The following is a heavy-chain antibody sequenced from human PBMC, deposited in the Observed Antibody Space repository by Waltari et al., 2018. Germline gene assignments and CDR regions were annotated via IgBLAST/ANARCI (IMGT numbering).Heavy chain of an antibody. CDR1: GYTFTTYG. V-gene: IGHV1-18*01. D-gene: IGHD1-26*01. J-gene: IGHJ4*02. CDR2: ISGHGGNT. Sequence: QVQLVQSGAEVQKPGDSVKVSCKASGYTFTTYGFSWVRQAPGQGLEWMGWISGHGGNTKYAQKLQGRVTMTADTSTNIAYMELRSLRSEDTAVYYCARDTGSGSYPGRSDYWGQGTLVTVSS. CDR3: ARDTGSGSYPGRSDY.